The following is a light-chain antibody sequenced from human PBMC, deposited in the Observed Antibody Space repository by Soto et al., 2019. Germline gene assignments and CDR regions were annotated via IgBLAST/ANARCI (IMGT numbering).Light chain of an antibody. V-gene: IGKV3-11*01. J-gene: IGKJ1*01. CDR2: DAS. CDR3: QQRTDWPRT. Sequence: EIVLTQSPATLSLSPGERATLSCRASQSVSSYLAWYQQKPGQAPRLLIHDASNRAAGIPARFSGSGSGTDFTLSISNVEPEDFAVYYCQQRTDWPRTLGQGTKVDIK. CDR1: QSVSSY.